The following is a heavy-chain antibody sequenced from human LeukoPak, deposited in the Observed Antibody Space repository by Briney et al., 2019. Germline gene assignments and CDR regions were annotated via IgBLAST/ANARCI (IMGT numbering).Heavy chain of an antibody. CDR1: GFTFSSYP. CDR3: AKDPTSVGGRHDWLLDS. D-gene: IGHD3-9*01. Sequence: QSGGSLRLSCAASGFTFSSYPLNWVRQAPGKGLEWVSTIGLGDDSAYYADSVKGRFTISRDNSKNTLYLQMNYLRAEDTAVYYCAKDPTSVGGRHDWLLDSWGQGTLVTVSS. CDR2: IGLGDDSA. V-gene: IGHV3-23*01. J-gene: IGHJ5*02.